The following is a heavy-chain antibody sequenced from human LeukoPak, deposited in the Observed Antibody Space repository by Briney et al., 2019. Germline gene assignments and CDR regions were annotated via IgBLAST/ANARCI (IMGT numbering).Heavy chain of an antibody. V-gene: IGHV3-74*01. CDR1: GFTFSTYW. CDR3: ARRAGSAESHSIDY. D-gene: IGHD3-10*01. CDR2: IHSDGSTT. J-gene: IGHJ4*02. Sequence: GGSLRLSCAASGFTFSTYWMHWVRRAPGKGLVWVSRIHSDGSTTSYADSVKGRFTISRDNAKNTLYLQMNSLRAEDTAVYYCARRAGSAESHSIDYWGQGTLVTVSS.